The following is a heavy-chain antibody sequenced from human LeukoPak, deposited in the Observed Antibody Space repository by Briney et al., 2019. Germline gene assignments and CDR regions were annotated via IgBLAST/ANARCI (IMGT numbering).Heavy chain of an antibody. CDR3: AREDPKRSRGTMVRGVIIDY. J-gene: IGHJ4*02. D-gene: IGHD3-10*01. CDR2: VNLQGGT. Sequence: SGTLSLTCDVSGGSITQTNYWTWVRQPPGKGLEWIGEVNLQGGTNYNPSLLRRVAISVDTSANHVSLQMTSVTAADTAVYYCAREDPKRSRGTMVRGVIIDYWGQGTLVTVSS. CDR1: GGSITQTNY. V-gene: IGHV4-4*02.